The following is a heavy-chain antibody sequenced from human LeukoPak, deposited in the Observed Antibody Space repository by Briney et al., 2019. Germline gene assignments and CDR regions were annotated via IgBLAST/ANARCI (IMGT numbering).Heavy chain of an antibody. V-gene: IGHV3-23*01. D-gene: IGHD5-18*01. CDR1: GFTFSTYD. Sequence: PGGSLGLSCAASGFTFSTYDMSWVRQAPGKGLEWVSAISGSGGSTFYADSVKGRFTISRDNSKNTLYLQMNSLRAEDTAVYYCAKFRGYSYGPIGYWGQGTLVTVSS. J-gene: IGHJ4*02. CDR3: AKFRGYSYGPIGY. CDR2: ISGSGGST.